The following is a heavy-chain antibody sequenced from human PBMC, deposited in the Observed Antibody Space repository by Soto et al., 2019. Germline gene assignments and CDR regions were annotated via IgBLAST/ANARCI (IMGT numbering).Heavy chain of an antibody. CDR2: INHSGST. CDR3: ARGWDGFYRLWFGRGWFDP. CDR1: GGSFSGYY. Sequence: KTSETLSLTCAVYGGSFSGYYWSWIRQPPGKGLEWIGEINHSGSTNYNPSLKSRVTISVDTSKNQFSLKLSSVTAADTAVYYCARGWDGFYRLWFGRGWFDPWGQGTLVTVSS. J-gene: IGHJ5*02. D-gene: IGHD3-10*01. V-gene: IGHV4-34*01.